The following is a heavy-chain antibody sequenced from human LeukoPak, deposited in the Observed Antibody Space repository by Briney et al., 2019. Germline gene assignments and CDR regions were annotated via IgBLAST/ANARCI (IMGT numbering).Heavy chain of an antibody. Sequence: ASVKVSCKASGYTFTGYYMHWVRQATGQGLEWMGWMNPNSGNTGYAQKFQGRVTITRNTPISTAYMELSSLRSEDTAVYYCAREGYSSSYYYMDVWGKGTTVTVSS. CDR2: MNPNSGNT. D-gene: IGHD6-6*01. CDR3: AREGYSSSYYYMDV. CDR1: GYTFTGYY. J-gene: IGHJ6*03. V-gene: IGHV1-8*03.